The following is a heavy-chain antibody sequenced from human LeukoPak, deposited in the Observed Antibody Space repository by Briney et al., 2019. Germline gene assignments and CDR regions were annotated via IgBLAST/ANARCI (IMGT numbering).Heavy chain of an antibody. J-gene: IGHJ4*02. D-gene: IGHD1-14*01. V-gene: IGHV3-53*01. CDR1: GFTVITND. CDR3: ARGVEPLAANTLAY. Sequence: RGALRLSCAASGFTVITNDMTWVRQAPGKGLEWVSVLYSDGNTKYADSVQGRFTISRDNSKNTLYLEMNSLSPDDTAVYYCARGVEPLAANTLAYWGQGTLVTVSS. CDR2: LYSDGNT.